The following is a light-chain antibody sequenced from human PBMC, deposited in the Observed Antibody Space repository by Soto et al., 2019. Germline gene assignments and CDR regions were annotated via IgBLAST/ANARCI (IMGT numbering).Light chain of an antibody. CDR1: QSVSSN. CDR3: QQYNNWPRT. CDR2: GAS. J-gene: IGKJ1*01. Sequence: EIVMTQSPATLSVSPGDRASLSCRASQSVSSNVAWYQQRPGQAPKLLMYGASTRTTGIPARFSGSGSGTEFTLTISSLQSEDFAVYYGQQYNNWPRTFGQGTKVEVK. V-gene: IGKV3-15*01.